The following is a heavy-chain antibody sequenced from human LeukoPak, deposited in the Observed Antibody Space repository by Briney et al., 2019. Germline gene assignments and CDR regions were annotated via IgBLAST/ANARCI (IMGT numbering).Heavy chain of an antibody. V-gene: IGHV4-59*01. Sequence: SETLSLTCTVSGVSISTYYWSWIRQPPGKGLEWIVYVYYSGITNYNPSLKSRASISVDTSKNQFSLKLSSVTAADTAVYFCASQLGGTTFHWGQGTLVTVSS. CDR3: ASQLGGTTFH. D-gene: IGHD1-1*01. CDR2: VYYSGIT. J-gene: IGHJ4*02. CDR1: GVSISTYY.